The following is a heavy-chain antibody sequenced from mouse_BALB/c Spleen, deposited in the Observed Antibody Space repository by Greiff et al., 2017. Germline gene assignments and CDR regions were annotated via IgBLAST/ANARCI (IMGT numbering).Heavy chain of an antibody. D-gene: IGHD1-1*01. CDR1: GYSITSGYY. V-gene: IGHV3-6*02. Sequence: EESGPGLVKPSQSLSLTCSVTGYSITSGYYWNWIRQFPGNKLEWMGYISYDGSNNYNPSLKNRISITRDTSKNQFFLKLNSVTTEDTATYYCARAEDYYGSSWFAYWGQGTLVTVSA. J-gene: IGHJ3*01. CDR3: ARAEDYYGSSWFAY. CDR2: ISYDGSN.